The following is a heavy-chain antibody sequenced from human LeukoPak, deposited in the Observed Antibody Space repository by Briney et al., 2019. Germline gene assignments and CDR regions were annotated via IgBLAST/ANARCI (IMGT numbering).Heavy chain of an antibody. D-gene: IGHD2-2*02. CDR1: GGSISSGSYY. CDR2: IYTSGST. Sequence: PSETLSLTCTVSGGSISSGSYYWSWIRQPAGTGLEWIGRIYTSGSTNYNPSLKSRVTISVDTSKNQFSLKLSSVTAADTAVYYCARDLVYCSSTSCYTLDDAFDIWGQGTMVTVSS. J-gene: IGHJ3*02. CDR3: ARDLVYCSSTSCYTLDDAFDI. V-gene: IGHV4-61*02.